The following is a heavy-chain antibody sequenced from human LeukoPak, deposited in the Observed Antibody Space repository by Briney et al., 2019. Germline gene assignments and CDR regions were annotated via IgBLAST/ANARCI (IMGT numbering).Heavy chain of an antibody. Sequence: QAGGSLRLSCAASGFTFSSYAVSWVRQAPGKGLEWVSAISGSGGSTYYADSVKGRFTISRDNSKNTLYLQMNSLRAEDTAVYYCAKTPGGYYFYFDYWGQGTLVTVSS. D-gene: IGHD3-22*01. J-gene: IGHJ4*02. CDR3: AKTPGGYYFYFDY. V-gene: IGHV3-23*01. CDR1: GFTFSSYA. CDR2: ISGSGGST.